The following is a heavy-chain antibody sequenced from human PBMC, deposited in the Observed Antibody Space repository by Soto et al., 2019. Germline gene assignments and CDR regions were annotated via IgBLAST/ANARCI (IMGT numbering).Heavy chain of an antibody. Sequence: SSETLSLTCTVSGGSISSSTYYWGWIRQPPGKGLEWIGSIYYSGSTNYNPSLKSRVTISVDTSKNQFSLKLSSVTAADTAVYYCAKHYVPGTFYTHFDYWGQGTLVTVSS. CDR2: IYYSGST. J-gene: IGHJ4*02. CDR1: GGSISSSTYY. V-gene: IGHV4-39*01. D-gene: IGHD3-10*01. CDR3: AKHYVPGTFYTHFDY.